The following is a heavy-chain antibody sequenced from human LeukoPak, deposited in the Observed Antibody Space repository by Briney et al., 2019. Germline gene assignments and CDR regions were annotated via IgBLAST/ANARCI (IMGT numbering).Heavy chain of an antibody. Sequence: ASVKVSCKAPGYTFTSYGISWVRQAPGQGLEWMGWISAYNGNTNYAQKLQGRVTMTTDTSTSTAYMELRSLRSDDTAVYYCARDRRTVTTSRFGYWGQGTLVTVSS. J-gene: IGHJ4*02. D-gene: IGHD4-17*01. V-gene: IGHV1-18*01. CDR2: ISAYNGNT. CDR3: ARDRRTVTTSRFGY. CDR1: GYTFTSYG.